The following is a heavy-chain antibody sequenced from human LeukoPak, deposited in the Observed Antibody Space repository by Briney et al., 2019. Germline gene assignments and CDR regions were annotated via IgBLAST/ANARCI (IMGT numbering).Heavy chain of an antibody. V-gene: IGHV1-69*02. D-gene: IGHD3-22*01. J-gene: IGHJ6*03. CDR2: IIPIISIA. CDR1: GGTFSSYT. CDR3: ARRDYYDSSGYYYGPYYYYMDV. Sequence: ASAKVSCKASGGTFSSYTISWVRQGPGQVLDWRERIIPIISIANYAQKSQARVPFTAETSTGTAHMKLRSLRSEDTAVYYCARRDYYDSSGYYYGPYYYYMDVWGKGTTVTVSS.